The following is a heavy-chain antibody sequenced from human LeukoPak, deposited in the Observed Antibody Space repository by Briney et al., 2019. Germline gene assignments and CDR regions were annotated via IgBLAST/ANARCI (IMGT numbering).Heavy chain of an antibody. Sequence: ASVKVSCKVSGYTLTELSMHWVRQAPGKGLEWMGGFDPEDGETIYAQKFQGRVTMTEDTSTDTAYMELSSLRSGDTAVYYCATPRPERPERIFDYWGQGTLVTVSS. CDR3: ATPRPERPERIFDY. CDR1: GYTLTELS. D-gene: IGHD1-14*01. CDR2: FDPEDGET. V-gene: IGHV1-24*01. J-gene: IGHJ4*02.